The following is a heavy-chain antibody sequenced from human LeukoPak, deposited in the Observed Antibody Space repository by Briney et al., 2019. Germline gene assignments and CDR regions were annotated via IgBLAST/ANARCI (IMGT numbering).Heavy chain of an antibody. V-gene: IGHV1-18*01. J-gene: IGHJ4*02. CDR1: GYTFTSYG. Sequence: GASAKVSCKASGYTFTSYGISWVRQAPGQGLEWMGWISAYNGNTNYAQKLQGRVTMTTDTSTSTAYMELRSLRSDDTAVYYCARVVVDTTGAYYFDYWGQGTLVTVSS. CDR3: ARVVVDTTGAYYFDY. D-gene: IGHD3-22*01. CDR2: ISAYNGNT.